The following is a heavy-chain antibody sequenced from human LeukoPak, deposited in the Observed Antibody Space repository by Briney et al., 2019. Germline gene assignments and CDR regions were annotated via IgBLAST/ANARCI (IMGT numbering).Heavy chain of an antibody. CDR3: AREAAEGGTRRWFDP. V-gene: IGHV1-2*02. CDR1: GYTFTAYY. D-gene: IGHD6-19*01. CDR2: INPKTGGT. J-gene: IGHJ5*02. Sequence: GASVTVSCKASGYTFTAYYMHWVRQAPGQGFEWMGWINPKTGGTNFSQKFQGRVSMTRDTSISTIYMELSRVTSDDTAVYYCAREAAEGGTRRWFDPWGQGTLVTVSS.